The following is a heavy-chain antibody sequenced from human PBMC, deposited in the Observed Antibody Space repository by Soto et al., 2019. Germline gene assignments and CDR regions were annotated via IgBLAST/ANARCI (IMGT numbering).Heavy chain of an antibody. D-gene: IGHD6-25*01. CDR3: AKGRVRRVTAYLRNGSSDL. CDR2: ISTSGGNR. Sequence: TPGKGLEWVSTISTSGGNRYYADSVKGRFTISRDNSENTVYLQMNSLRVDFIVLYYGAKGRVRRVTAYLRNGSSDL. V-gene: IGHV3-23*01. J-gene: IGHJ2*01.